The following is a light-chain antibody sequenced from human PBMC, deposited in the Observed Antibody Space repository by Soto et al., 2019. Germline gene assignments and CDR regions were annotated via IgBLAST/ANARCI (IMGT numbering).Light chain of an antibody. CDR3: CSSEGSYTLDV. V-gene: IGLV2-11*01. J-gene: IGLJ1*01. Sequence: QSALTQPRSVSGSPGQSVTISCTGTSSDVGGYNYVSWYQQHPGKAPKLMIYDVSKRPSGVPDRFSGSKSGNTASLTISGLQDEDEAAYYCCSSEGSYTLDVFGTGTKLTVL. CDR1: SSDVGGYNY. CDR2: DVS.